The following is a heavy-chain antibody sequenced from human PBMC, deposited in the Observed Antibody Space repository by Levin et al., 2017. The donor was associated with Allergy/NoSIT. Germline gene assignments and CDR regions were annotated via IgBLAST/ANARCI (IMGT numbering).Heavy chain of an antibody. V-gene: IGHV3-21*01. CDR2: ISSSSSYI. D-gene: IGHD6-19*01. Sequence: GGSLRLSCAASGFTFSSYSMNWVRQAPGKGLEWVSSISSSSSYIYYADSVKGRFTISRDNAKNSLYLQMNSLRAEDTAVYYCARTREPRGYSSGWYVLHEATFDYWGQGTLVTVSS. CDR1: GFTFSSYS. J-gene: IGHJ4*02. CDR3: ARTREPRGYSSGWYVLHEATFDY.